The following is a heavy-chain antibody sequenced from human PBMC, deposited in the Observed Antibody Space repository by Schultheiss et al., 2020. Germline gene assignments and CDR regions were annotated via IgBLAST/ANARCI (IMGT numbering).Heavy chain of an antibody. D-gene: IGHD2-15*01. CDR3: AGKSKVVVAAGHNWFDP. CDR1: GYTFTSYD. V-gene: IGHV1-8*01. Sequence: ASVKVSCKASGYTFTSYDINWVRQATGQGLEWMGWMNPNSGNTGYAQKFQGRVTMTRNTSISTAYMELSSLRSEDTAVYYCAGKSKVVVAAGHNWFDPWGQGTLVTVSS. J-gene: IGHJ5*02. CDR2: MNPNSGNT.